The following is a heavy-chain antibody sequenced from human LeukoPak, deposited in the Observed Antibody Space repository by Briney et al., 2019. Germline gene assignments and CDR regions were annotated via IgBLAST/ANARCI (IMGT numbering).Heavy chain of an antibody. CDR1: GGTVSSADYY. Sequence: PSETLSLTCTVSGGTVSSADYYWSWIRQPPGKGLEWIGYIYYSGSTYYNPSLKSRVTISVDTSKNQFSLKLSSVTAADTAVYYCAREQRGVATIIDYWGQGTLVTVSS. J-gene: IGHJ4*02. CDR3: AREQRGVATIIDY. CDR2: IYYSGST. D-gene: IGHD5-12*01. V-gene: IGHV4-30-4*01.